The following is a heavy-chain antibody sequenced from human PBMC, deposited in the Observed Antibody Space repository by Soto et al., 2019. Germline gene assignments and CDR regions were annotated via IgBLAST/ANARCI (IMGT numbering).Heavy chain of an antibody. CDR2: ISWNSGSI. CDR1: GFTFDDYA. CDR3: AKATSRHLGPVRGHFDY. D-gene: IGHD2-2*01. V-gene: IGHV3-9*01. J-gene: IGHJ4*02. Sequence: PGGSLRLSCAASGFTFDDYAMHWVRQAPGKGLEWVSGISWNSGSIGYADSVKGRFTISRDNAKNSLYLQMNSLRAEDTALYYCAKATSRHLGPVRGHFDYWGQGTLVTVSS.